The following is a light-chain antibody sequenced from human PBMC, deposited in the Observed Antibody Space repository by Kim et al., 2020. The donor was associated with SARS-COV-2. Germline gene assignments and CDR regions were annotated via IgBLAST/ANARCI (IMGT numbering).Light chain of an antibody. Sequence: VAPGRTARITWGGNKIGNKSVHWYQQTPGPAPVLVIYYDSDRPSGIPERFSGSNSGNTATLTISRVAAGDEADYYCQVWDSSSDLPFGGGTQLTVL. CDR1: KIGNKS. V-gene: IGLV3-21*04. J-gene: IGLJ2*01. CDR2: YDS. CDR3: QVWDSSSDLP.